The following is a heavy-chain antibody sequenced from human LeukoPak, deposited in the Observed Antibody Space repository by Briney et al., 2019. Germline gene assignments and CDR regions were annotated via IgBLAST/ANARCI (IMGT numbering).Heavy chain of an antibody. V-gene: IGHV1-69*04. J-gene: IGHJ4*02. D-gene: IGHD1-26*01. CDR3: AREDQGVGATPTDY. CDR2: IIPILGIA. Sequence: GSSVKVSCKASGGTFSSYAISWVRQAPGQGLEWMGGIIPILGIANYAQKFQGRVTITADKSTSTAYMELSSLRSEDTAVYYCAREDQGVGATPTDYWGQGTLVTVSS. CDR1: GGTFSSYA.